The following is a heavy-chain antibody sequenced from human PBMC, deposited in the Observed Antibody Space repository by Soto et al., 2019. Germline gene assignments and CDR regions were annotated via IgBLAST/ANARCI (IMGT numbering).Heavy chain of an antibody. Sequence: PSETLSLTCAVYGGFLSESYWTWIRQPPGKGLEWIGEINHVGGTNYNPSLKSRVTMSVDTSQNQFSLRLISVTAADTAMYFCVRIRYQLPSSVPWLGTWGQGTPVTVSS. CDR1: GGFLSESY. CDR2: INHVGGT. V-gene: IGHV4-34*01. CDR3: VRIRYQLPSSVPWLGT. D-gene: IGHD3-16*01. J-gene: IGHJ5*02.